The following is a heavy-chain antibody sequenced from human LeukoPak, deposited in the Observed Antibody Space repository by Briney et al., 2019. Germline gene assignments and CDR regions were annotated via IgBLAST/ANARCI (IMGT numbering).Heavy chain of an antibody. D-gene: IGHD1-20*01. CDR2: IYYSGST. V-gene: IGHV4-39*01. CDR1: GGSISSSSYY. CDR3: AGPGSSKWNPVDY. Sequence: PSETLSLTCTVSGGSISSSSYYWGWIRQPPGEGLEWIGSIYYSGSTYYNPSLKSRVTISVDTSKNQFSLKLSSVTAADTAVYYCAGPGSSKWNPVDYWGQGTLVTVSS. J-gene: IGHJ4*02.